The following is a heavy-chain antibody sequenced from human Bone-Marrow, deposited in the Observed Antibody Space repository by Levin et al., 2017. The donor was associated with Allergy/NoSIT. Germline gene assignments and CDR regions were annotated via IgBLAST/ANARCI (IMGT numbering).Heavy chain of an antibody. V-gene: IGHV3-53*01. D-gene: IGHD1-26*01. CDR3: AVSELVGVTAGFDI. CDR1: GILVTTKY. J-gene: IGHJ3*02. Sequence: TGESLKISCVASGILVTTKYMTWVRQAPGKGLEWVSVIYSGGSTIYADSVKGRFTISRDKSTNTVFLQMNTLRAEDTAVYYCAVSELVGVTAGFDIWGQGTMVTVSS. CDR2: IYSGGST.